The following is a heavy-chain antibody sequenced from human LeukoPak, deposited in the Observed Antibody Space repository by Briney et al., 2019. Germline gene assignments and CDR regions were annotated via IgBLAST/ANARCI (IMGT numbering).Heavy chain of an antibody. D-gene: IGHD1-7*01. CDR1: GDSISSSSHY. J-gene: IGHJ3*02. CDR3: AYWNYGRPDAFDI. Sequence: SETLSLTCSVSGDSISSSSHYWAWIRLPPGKALEWIGHVFYSGSTEYNPSLRSRVTISVDRSKNQFSLKLSSVTAADTAVYYCAYWNYGRPDAFDIWGQGTMVTVSS. CDR2: VFYSGST. V-gene: IGHV4-39*07.